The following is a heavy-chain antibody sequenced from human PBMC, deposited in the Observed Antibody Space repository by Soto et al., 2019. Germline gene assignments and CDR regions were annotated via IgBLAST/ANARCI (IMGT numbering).Heavy chain of an antibody. V-gene: IGHV4-39*01. Sequence: SETLSLTCTVSGGSISSSSYYWGWIRQPPGKGLEWIGSIYYSGSTYYNPSLKSRVTISVDTSKNQFSLKLSSVTAADTAVYYCARHLRGMDVWGQGTTVTVS. CDR3: ARHLRGMDV. CDR1: GGSISSSSYY. J-gene: IGHJ6*02. CDR2: IYYSGST.